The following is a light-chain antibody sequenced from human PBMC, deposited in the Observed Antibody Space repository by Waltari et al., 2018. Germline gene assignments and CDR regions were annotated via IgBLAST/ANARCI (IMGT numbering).Light chain of an antibody. J-gene: IGKJ2*01. CDR1: QRVSTN. Sequence: ETVMTQSPSTLSLSPGDRATLSCRASQRVSTNLAWYQKKPGQAPRLLIYGASIRATGIPARFSGRVAGTEFTLTINCLQSEGFAFYYCQQYNNWPPYIFGQGSQLEI. CDR3: QQYNNWPPYI. V-gene: IGKV3-15*01. CDR2: GAS.